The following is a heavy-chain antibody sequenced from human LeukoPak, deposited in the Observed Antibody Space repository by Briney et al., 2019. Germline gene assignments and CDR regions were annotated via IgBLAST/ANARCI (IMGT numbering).Heavy chain of an antibody. V-gene: IGHV1-18*01. CDR1: GYTFTNFG. D-gene: IGHD3-10*01. CDR3: ARCIWFGELCQNDY. Sequence: APVKVSCKASGYTFTNFGISWVRQAPGQGFEWMGWISGYNGNTNYAQKLQGRVTMTTDTSTSTAYMELRSLRSEDTAVYYCARCIWFGELCQNDYWGQGTLVTVSS. CDR2: ISGYNGNT. J-gene: IGHJ4*02.